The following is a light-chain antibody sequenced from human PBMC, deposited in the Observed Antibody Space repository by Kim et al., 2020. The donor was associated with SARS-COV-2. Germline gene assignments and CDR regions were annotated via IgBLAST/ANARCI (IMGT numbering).Light chain of an antibody. V-gene: IGLV2-14*03. CDR1: NSDVGGYNH. CDR3: SSYTSSTTYV. CDR2: DVS. J-gene: IGLJ1*01. Sequence: QSALTQPASVSGSPGQSITISCTGTNSDVGGYNHVSWYQQHPGKAPKLMVYDVSHRPSGVSNRFSGSKSGNTASLTISGLQAEDEADYYCSSYTSSTTYVFGSGTQLTVL.